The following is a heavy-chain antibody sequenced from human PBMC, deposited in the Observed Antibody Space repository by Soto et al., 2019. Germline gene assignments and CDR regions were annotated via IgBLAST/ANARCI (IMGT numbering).Heavy chain of an antibody. CDR3: ARVYYYDSSGYYDY. CDR1: GYTFTNYG. D-gene: IGHD3-22*01. CDR2: INTSNDNK. J-gene: IGHJ4*02. Sequence: ASVKVSCKASGYTFTNYGISWVRQAPGEGLEWVGWINTSNDNKLYAQKLQGRLTLTTDTSTSTAYMDLTSLRSEDTAVYFCARVYYYDSSGYYDYWGQGTLVTVSS. V-gene: IGHV1-18*01.